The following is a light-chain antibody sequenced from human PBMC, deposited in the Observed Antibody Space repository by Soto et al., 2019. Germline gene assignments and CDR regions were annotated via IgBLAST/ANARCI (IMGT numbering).Light chain of an antibody. CDR1: SSDVGGYNY. V-gene: IGLV2-11*01. CDR3: CSYAGCCTLV. Sequence: QSALTQPRSVSGSPGQSVTISCTGTSSDVGGYNYVSWYQQHPGKAPKLMIYDVNKRPSGVPDRFSGSKSGNTASLTISGLQAEDEADYYCCSYAGCCTLVFGGGTKLTVL. J-gene: IGLJ2*01. CDR2: DVN.